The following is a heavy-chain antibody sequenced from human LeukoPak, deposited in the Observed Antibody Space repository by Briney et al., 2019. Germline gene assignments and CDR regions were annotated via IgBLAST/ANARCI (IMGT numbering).Heavy chain of an antibody. J-gene: IGHJ4*02. CDR2: IIPILGIA. CDR1: GGTFSSYA. D-gene: IGHD2-15*01. CDR3: ARDVPLGYCSGGSCYSGPFPFDY. Sequence: ASVRVSCKASGGTFSSYAISWVRQAPGQGLEWMGRIIPILGIANYAQKLQGRVTMTTDTSTSTAYMELRSLRSDDTAVYYCARDVPLGYCSGGSCYSGPFPFDYWGQGTLVTVSS. V-gene: IGHV1-69*04.